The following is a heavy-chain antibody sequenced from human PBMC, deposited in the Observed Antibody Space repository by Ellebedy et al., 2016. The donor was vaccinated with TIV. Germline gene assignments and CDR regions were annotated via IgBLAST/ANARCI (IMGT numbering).Heavy chain of an antibody. D-gene: IGHD1-26*01. J-gene: IGHJ4*02. V-gene: IGHV3-33*01. CDR1: GITFSTHN. CDR2: IGHDGSNK. CDR3: ARKTRIDY. Sequence: PGGSLRLSCTASGITFSTHNMHWVRHAPGKGLEWVAVIGHDGSNKYYAASLEGRFTISRDNSKNKLYLQMNSLRPDDTAVYYCARKTRIDYWGQGTLVTVSS.